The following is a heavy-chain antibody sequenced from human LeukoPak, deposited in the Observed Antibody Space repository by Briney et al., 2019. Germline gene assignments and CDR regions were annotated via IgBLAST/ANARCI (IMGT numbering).Heavy chain of an antibody. V-gene: IGHV4-59*01. J-gene: IGHJ4*02. Sequence: SETLSLTCTVSGVSISSYYWSWIRQPPGKGLEWIGYIYYSGSTNYNPSLKSRVTISVDTSKNQFSLKLSSVTAADTAVYYCARVKPGHSFDYWGQGTLVTVSS. CDR2: IYYSGST. D-gene: IGHD1-14*01. CDR1: GVSISSYY. CDR3: ARVKPGHSFDY.